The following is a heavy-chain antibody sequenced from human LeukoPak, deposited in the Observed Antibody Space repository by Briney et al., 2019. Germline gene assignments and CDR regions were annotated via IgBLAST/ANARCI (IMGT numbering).Heavy chain of an antibody. V-gene: IGHV3-23*01. CDR3: ARIGVY. Sequence: GGSLRLSCAASGFPFTSSPMTWVRQAPGKGLEWVAVIDGTGGDTYYADSVRGRFTISRDKSKNTLYLQMNSLRVEDTALYYCARIGVYWGQGTLVAVSS. J-gene: IGHJ4*02. CDR1: GFPFTSSP. CDR2: IDGTGGDT. D-gene: IGHD2/OR15-2a*01.